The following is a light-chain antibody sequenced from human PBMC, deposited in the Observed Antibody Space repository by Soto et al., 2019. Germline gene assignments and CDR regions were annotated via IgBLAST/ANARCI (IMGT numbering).Light chain of an antibody. CDR2: DAS. CDR3: QQYHNWLT. Sequence: EIVMTQSPATLSVSPGERGTLSCRASQSINSNLAWYQQKPGQAPRLLIYDASIRATGIPARFSGSGSGTEFTLTISRLQSEDFAVYFCQQYHNWLTFGGGTKVEIK. J-gene: IGKJ4*01. V-gene: IGKV3-15*01. CDR1: QSINSN.